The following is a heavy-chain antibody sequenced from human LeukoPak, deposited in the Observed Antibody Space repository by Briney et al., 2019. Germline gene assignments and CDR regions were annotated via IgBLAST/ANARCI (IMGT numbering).Heavy chain of an antibody. J-gene: IGHJ4*02. D-gene: IGHD4-11*01. CDR2: INPAGSQQ. CDR1: GFMLSDYW. V-gene: IGHV3-7*01. CDR3: VKWGPYCSTHYCPALES. Sequence: GSLRLSCTASGFMLSDYWMSWVRQAPGKGPEWVANINPAGSQQYSVDSLKGRSTVSRDNAKKSFYLQMNYLRAEDTAVYYCVKWGPYCSTHYCPALESWGQGTLVTVSS.